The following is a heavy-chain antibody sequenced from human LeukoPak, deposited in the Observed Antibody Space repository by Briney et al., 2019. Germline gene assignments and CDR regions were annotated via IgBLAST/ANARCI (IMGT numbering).Heavy chain of an antibody. V-gene: IGHV4-59*01. CDR3: ARCCGSGSENWFDP. D-gene: IGHD3-10*01. Sequence: SETLSLTCTVSGGSISSYYWSWIRQPPGKGLEWIGYIYYSGSTNYNPSLKSRVTISVDTSKNQFSLKLSSVTAADTAVYYCARCCGSGSENWFDPWGQRTLVTVSS. CDR1: GGSISSYY. J-gene: IGHJ5*02. CDR2: IYYSGST.